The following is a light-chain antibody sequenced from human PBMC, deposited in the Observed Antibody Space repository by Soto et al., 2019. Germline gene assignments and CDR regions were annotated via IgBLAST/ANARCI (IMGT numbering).Light chain of an antibody. V-gene: IGLV3-1*01. CDR2: QDN. Sequence: SYELTQPPSVSVSPGQTASITCSGDKLGNKYACWYQQKPGQSPVLVIYQDNKRPSGITERFSGSNSGNTATLTISGTQAMDEADYYCQAWDSSTDVVFGGGTKLTVL. CDR1: KLGNKY. CDR3: QAWDSSTDVV. J-gene: IGLJ2*01.